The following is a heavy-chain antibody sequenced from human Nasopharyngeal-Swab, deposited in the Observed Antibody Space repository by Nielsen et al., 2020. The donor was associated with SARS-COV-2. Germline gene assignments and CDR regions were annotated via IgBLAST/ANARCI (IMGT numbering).Heavy chain of an antibody. CDR2: IYYSGST. Sequence: GSLRLSCTVSGGSISRYYWSWVRQPPGKGLEWIGYIYYSGSTSYKSSHKSRVTMSVDTSKNQFFLKLSSVTAADTAVYYCAKHRGWGSYRHDAFDIWGQGTVVTVSS. CDR1: GGSISRYY. V-gene: IGHV4-59*08. CDR3: AKHRGWGSYRHDAFDI. J-gene: IGHJ3*02. D-gene: IGHD3-16*02.